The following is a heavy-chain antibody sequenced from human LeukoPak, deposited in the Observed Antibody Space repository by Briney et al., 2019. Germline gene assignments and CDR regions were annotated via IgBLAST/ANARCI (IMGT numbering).Heavy chain of an antibody. D-gene: IGHD3-10*01. Sequence: GGSLRLSCAASGFSFSTNPMRWVRQAPGKRLEWVSAISPDRTYYADSVRGRFTISRDTYKNTVDLHINSPRAEDTAIYYCVKEHVDRAFTRSFEIWGQGTVVTVSS. CDR1: GFSFSTNP. CDR2: ISPDRT. J-gene: IGHJ3*02. CDR3: VKEHVDRAFTRSFEI. V-gene: IGHV3-23*01.